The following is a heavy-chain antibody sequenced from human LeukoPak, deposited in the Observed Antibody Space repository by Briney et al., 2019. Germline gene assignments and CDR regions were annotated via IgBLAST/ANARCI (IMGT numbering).Heavy chain of an antibody. CDR3: ARAPVYSACDSVGPGDAFDI. V-gene: IGHV3-30*19. Sequence: SGGSLRLSCAASGFTFSSYGMHWVRQAPGKGLEWVAVVSYDGNNKYYADTVKGRFTVSRDNSKSTLYLQMNSLRAEDTAVYYCARAPVYSACDSVGPGDAFDIWGQGTMVTVSS. CDR2: VSYDGNNK. CDR1: GFTFSSYG. J-gene: IGHJ3*02. D-gene: IGHD5-12*01.